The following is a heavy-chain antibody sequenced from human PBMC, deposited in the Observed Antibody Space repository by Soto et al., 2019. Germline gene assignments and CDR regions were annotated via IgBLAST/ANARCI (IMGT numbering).Heavy chain of an antibody. CDR3: AGGSSWYGPCDY. J-gene: IGHJ4*02. Sequence: QVQLVQSGAEVKKPGASVKVSCKASGYTFTSYAMHWVRQAPGQRLEWMGWSNAGNGNTKYSQKFQGRVTITRDTSASTAYMELSSLRSEDTAVYYCAGGSSWYGPCDYWGQGTLVTVSS. CDR2: SNAGNGNT. D-gene: IGHD6-13*01. CDR1: GYTFTSYA. V-gene: IGHV1-3*01.